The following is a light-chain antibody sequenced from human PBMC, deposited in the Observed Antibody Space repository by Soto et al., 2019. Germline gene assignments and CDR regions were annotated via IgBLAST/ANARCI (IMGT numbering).Light chain of an antibody. Sequence: QSVLTQPASVSGSPGQSITISCTGTNSDVGAYNYVSWYQQHPGKAPRLMIYDVINRPSGVSNRFSASKSGNTASLTISGLQAEDEADYYCCSYAGSDIMIFGGGTKLTVL. CDR2: DVI. CDR1: NSDVGAYNY. V-gene: IGLV2-14*03. J-gene: IGLJ2*01. CDR3: CSYAGSDIMI.